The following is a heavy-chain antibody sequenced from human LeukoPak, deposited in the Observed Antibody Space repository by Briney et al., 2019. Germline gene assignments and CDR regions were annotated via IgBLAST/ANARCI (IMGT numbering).Heavy chain of an antibody. J-gene: IGHJ5*02. V-gene: IGHV3-48*03. Sequence: PGGSLRLSCAASGFTFSSSEMNWVRQAPGRGLEWVSHISGSAGTIYYADSVKGRFTISRDNAKNSLFLQMNSLRAEDTAVYYCATLSGIYNHPTGWFDPWGQGTLVTVSS. CDR1: GFTFSSSE. CDR2: ISGSAGTI. CDR3: ATLSGIYNHPTGWFDP. D-gene: IGHD1-1*01.